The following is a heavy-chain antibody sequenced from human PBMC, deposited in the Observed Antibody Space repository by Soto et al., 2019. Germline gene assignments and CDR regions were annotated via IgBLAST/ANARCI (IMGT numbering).Heavy chain of an antibody. D-gene: IGHD3-10*01. CDR1: GGTFSSYA. J-gene: IGHJ6*02. V-gene: IGHV1-69*01. Sequence: QVQLVQSGAEVKKPGSSVKVSCKASGGTFSSYAISWVRQAPGQGLEWMGEIISMYGAAMYAQKFQGRVTITADESASRAYMELTSLRSEDTAVYYCAGGGKDRFRGSGMDVWGQGTTVTVS. CDR3: AGGGKDRFRGSGMDV. CDR2: IISMYGAA.